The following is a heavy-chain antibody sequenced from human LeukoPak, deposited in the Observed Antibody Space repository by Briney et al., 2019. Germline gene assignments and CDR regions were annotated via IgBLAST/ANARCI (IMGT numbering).Heavy chain of an antibody. J-gene: IGHJ4*02. CDR2: ICYNVSNK. D-gene: IGHD3-10*01. V-gene: IGHV3-33*01. CDR3: ARQFCRASGGYYCYFDY. Sequence: GGSLRLSCAASGFTFSSYGMHWVRQAPDKGLEWVAVICYNVSNKYYADSVKGRFTISRDNSKNTLYLQMTSLGSEETAVYSCARQFCRASGGYYCYFDYWGQGDLVSVSS. CDR1: GFTFSSYG.